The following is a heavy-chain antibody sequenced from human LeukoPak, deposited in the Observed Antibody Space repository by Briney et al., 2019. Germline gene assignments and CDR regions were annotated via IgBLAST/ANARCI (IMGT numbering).Heavy chain of an antibody. J-gene: IGHJ4*02. D-gene: IGHD4-23*01. CDR3: AKEVTPGALLYGPFDY. CDR1: EFIFSSYG. V-gene: IGHV3-23*01. Sequence: GGSLRLSCAASEFIFSSYGMSWVRQAPGKGLEGVSAISASGGGTYYADSVRGRFTISRDNSRNTLYLQMNSLRAEDTAIYYCAKEVTPGALLYGPFDYWGQGTLVTVS. CDR2: ISASGGGT.